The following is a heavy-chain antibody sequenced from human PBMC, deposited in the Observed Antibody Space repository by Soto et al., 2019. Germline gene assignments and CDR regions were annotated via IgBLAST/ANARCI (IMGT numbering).Heavy chain of an antibody. V-gene: IGHV4-39*01. CDR3: ARHGGYSYGYPYYFDY. CDR1: GGSISSNSYY. Sequence: SETLSLTCTVSGGSISSNSYYWGWIRQPPGKGLEWIGSIYYSGSTYYNPSLKSRVTISVDTSKNQFSLKLSSVTAADTAVYYCARHGGYSYGYPYYFDYWGQGTLVTVSS. J-gene: IGHJ4*02. D-gene: IGHD5-18*01. CDR2: IYYSGST.